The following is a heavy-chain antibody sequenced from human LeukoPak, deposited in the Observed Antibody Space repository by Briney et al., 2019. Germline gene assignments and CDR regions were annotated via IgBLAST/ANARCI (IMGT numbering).Heavy chain of an antibody. CDR1: GGSISSGGYS. V-gene: IGHV4-30-2*01. Sequence: SQTLSLTCAVFGGSISSGGYSWSWIRQPPGKGLEWIGYIYHSGSTYYNPSLKSRVTISVDRSKNQFSLKLSSVTAADTAVYYCARGKYQLLIDWGQGTLVTVSS. CDR3: ARGKYQLLID. CDR2: IYHSGST. J-gene: IGHJ4*02. D-gene: IGHD2-2*01.